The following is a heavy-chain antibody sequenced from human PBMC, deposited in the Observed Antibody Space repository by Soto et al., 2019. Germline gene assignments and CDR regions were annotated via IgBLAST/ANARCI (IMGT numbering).Heavy chain of an antibody. CDR2: VYQSGST. V-gene: IGHV4-30-2*01. J-gene: IGHJ6*02. Sequence: SETLSLTCGVSGGSIGSGDYSWSWIRQPPGKGLEWIGYVYQSGSTYYNPSLKSRVTISVDRSKNHFSLKLSSVTAADTAVYYCARVGALGDYYGLDVWGQGTTVTV. D-gene: IGHD3-16*01. CDR3: ARVGALGDYYGLDV. CDR1: GGSIGSGDYS.